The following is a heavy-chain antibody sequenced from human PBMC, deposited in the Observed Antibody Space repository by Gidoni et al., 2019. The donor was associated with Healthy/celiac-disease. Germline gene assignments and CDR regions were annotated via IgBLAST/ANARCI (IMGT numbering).Heavy chain of an antibody. Sequence: QVQLVESGGGVVQPGRSLRLSCAASGFTFSSYAMHWVRQAPGKGLEWVAVISYDGSNKYYADSVKGRFTISRDNSKNTLYLQMNSLRAEDTAVYYCVRAYLHYYYHGMDVWGQGTTVTVSS. V-gene: IGHV3-30*04. J-gene: IGHJ6*02. CDR3: VRAYLHYYYHGMDV. CDR1: GFTFSSYA. CDR2: ISYDGSNK.